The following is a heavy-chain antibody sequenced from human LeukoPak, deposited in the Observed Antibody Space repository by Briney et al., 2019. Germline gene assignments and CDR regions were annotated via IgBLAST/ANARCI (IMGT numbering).Heavy chain of an antibody. CDR3: MYSKVAL. V-gene: IGHV3-30*03. CDR2: ISYDGSNK. J-gene: IGHJ4*02. Sequence: GGSLRLSCAASGFTFSSYGMHWVRQAPGKGLEWVAVISYDGSNKYYADSVKGRFTISRDNSKNTLYLQMNSLRAEDTAVYYCMYSKVALWGQGTLVTVSS. D-gene: IGHD6-13*01. CDR1: GFTFSSYG.